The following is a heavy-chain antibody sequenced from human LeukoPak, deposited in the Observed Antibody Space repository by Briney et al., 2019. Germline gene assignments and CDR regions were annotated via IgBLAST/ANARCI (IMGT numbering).Heavy chain of an antibody. CDR1: GVSISTYY. J-gene: IGHJ4*02. CDR3: ARMYSGTSYYFDY. CDR2: FSYSGST. Sequence: PSETLSLTCAVSGVSISTYYWIWIRQPPAKGLEWMGVFSYSGSTKYNHSLKRLVTMSVDTSKNQFSLKLNPVTAADTAVYYCARMYSGTSYYFDYWGQGTLVTVSS. V-gene: IGHV4-59*01. D-gene: IGHD1-26*01.